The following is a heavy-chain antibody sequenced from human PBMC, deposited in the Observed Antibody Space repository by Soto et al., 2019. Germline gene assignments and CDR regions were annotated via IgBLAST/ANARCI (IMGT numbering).Heavy chain of an antibody. D-gene: IGHD6-19*01. J-gene: IGHJ5*02. CDR2: IIPIFGTA. CDR1: GGTFSSYA. V-gene: IGHV1-69*13. CDR3: ARVTRGSAEWFVP. Sequence: SVKVSCKASGGTFSSYAISWVRQAPGQGLEWMGGIIPIFGTANYAQKFQGRVTITADESTSTAYMELRSLKSDDTAVYYCARVTRGSAEWFVPWGQGTLVTVST.